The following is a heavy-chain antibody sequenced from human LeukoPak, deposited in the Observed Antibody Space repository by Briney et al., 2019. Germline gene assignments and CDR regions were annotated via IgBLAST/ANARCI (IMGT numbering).Heavy chain of an antibody. Sequence: PPETLSLTCTVSGGSISSSSYYWGWLRQPPGKGLEWIGSIYYSGSAYYNPSLKSRVTISVDTSKNQFSLKLSSVTAADTAVYYCARHEIVVVPAAILCGWFDPWGQGTLVTVSS. CDR3: ARHEIVVVPAAILCGWFDP. V-gene: IGHV4-39*01. CDR2: IYYSGSA. D-gene: IGHD2-2*02. CDR1: GGSISSSSYY. J-gene: IGHJ5*02.